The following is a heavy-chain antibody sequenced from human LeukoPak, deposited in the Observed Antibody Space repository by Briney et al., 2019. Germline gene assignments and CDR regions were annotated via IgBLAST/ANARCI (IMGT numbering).Heavy chain of an antibody. CDR3: ARVGSHYSNYAYYYYMDV. J-gene: IGHJ6*03. D-gene: IGHD4-11*01. CDR2: IIISSSSI. V-gene: IGHV3-11*04. CDR1: GFTFSDNY. Sequence: MSGGSLRLSCAASGFTFSDNYMTWTRRAPGKGRGWVSSIIISSSSIYYADSVKGRFTISRDNAKDSLYLQMNSLRADDTAVYYCARVGSHYSNYAYYYYMDVWGKGTTVTVSS.